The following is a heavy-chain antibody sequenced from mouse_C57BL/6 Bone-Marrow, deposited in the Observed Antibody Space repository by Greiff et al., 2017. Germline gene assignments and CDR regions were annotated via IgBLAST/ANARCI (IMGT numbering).Heavy chain of an antibody. J-gene: IGHJ4*01. CDR2: ISNGGGST. Sequence: EVKLMESGGGLVQPGGSLKLSCAASGFTFSDYYMYWVRQTPEKRLEWVAYISNGGGSTYSPDTVKGRFTISRDNAKKTLYLQMSRLKSEDTAMYYWASPYPSGTGSMDYWGQGTSVTVSS. V-gene: IGHV5-12*01. D-gene: IGHD2-10*02. CDR3: ASPYPSGTGSMDY. CDR1: GFTFSDYY.